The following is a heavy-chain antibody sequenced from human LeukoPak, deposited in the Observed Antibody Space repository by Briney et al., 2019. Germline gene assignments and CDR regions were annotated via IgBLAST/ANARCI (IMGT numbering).Heavy chain of an antibody. Sequence: ASVKVSCKASGYTFTSYGISWVRQAPGQGLEWMGWISAYNGNTNYAQKLQGRVTMTTDTSTSTAYMELRSLRSDDTVVYYCARDRMEIVVVPAAAYYFDYWGQGTLVTVSS. D-gene: IGHD2-2*03. CDR2: ISAYNGNT. J-gene: IGHJ4*02. V-gene: IGHV1-18*04. CDR1: GYTFTSYG. CDR3: ARDRMEIVVVPAAAYYFDY.